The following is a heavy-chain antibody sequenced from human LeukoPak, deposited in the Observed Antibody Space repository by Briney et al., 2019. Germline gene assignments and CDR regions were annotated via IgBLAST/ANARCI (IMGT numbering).Heavy chain of an antibody. D-gene: IGHD2-2*01. Sequence: GGSLRLSCAASGFTFSSYSMNWVRQAPGKGLEWVSSISSSSSYIYYADSVKGRFTISRDNAKNSLYLQMNSLRAEDTAVYYCASLIVVVPAALSDYWGQGTLVTVSS. CDR3: ASLIVVVPAALSDY. CDR2: ISSSSSYI. V-gene: IGHV3-21*01. CDR1: GFTFSSYS. J-gene: IGHJ4*02.